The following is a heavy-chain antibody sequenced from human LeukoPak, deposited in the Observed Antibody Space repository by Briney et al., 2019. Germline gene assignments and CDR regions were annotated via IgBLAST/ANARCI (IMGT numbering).Heavy chain of an antibody. CDR3: PSRRLYCDFWSGYRDYYYYGMDV. V-gene: IGHV1-8*01. J-gene: IGHJ6*02. CDR2: MNPNSGNT. Sequence: ASVKVSCKASGYTFTSYDINWVRQATGQGLEWMGWMNPNSGNTGYAQKFQGRVTMTRNTSISTAYMELSSLRSEDTAVYYCPSRRLYCDFWSGYRDYYYYGMDVWGQGTTVTVSS. CDR1: GYTFTSYD. D-gene: IGHD3-3*01.